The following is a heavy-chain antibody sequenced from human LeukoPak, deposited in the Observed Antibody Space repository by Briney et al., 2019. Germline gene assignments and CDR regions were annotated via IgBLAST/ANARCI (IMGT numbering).Heavy chain of an antibody. J-gene: IGHJ4*02. Sequence: ASVTVSCKASGYTFTSYDINWVRQAPGQGLEWMGWMNPNSGNTDYAQKFQGRVTMTRNTSISTAYMELSSLRSEDTAVYYCARQLNGVTTVVTTPFDYWGQGTLVTVSS. CDR1: GYTFTSYD. CDR2: MNPNSGNT. D-gene: IGHD4-23*01. V-gene: IGHV1-8*01. CDR3: ARQLNGVTTVVTTPFDY.